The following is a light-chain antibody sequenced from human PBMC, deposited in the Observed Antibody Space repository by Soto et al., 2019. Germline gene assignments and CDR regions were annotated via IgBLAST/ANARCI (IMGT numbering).Light chain of an antibody. V-gene: IGLV2-8*01. J-gene: IGLJ1*01. CDR1: SSDVGGYNY. CDR3: RSYAGSSSLRV. CDR2: DVS. Sequence: QSALTQPPSVSGSPGQSVTISCTGTSSDVGGYNYVSWYQQHPGKAPKLIIYDVSKRPSGVPDRFSGSKSGNTASLTVTGLQAEDEADYYCRSYAGSSSLRVFGTGTKLTVL.